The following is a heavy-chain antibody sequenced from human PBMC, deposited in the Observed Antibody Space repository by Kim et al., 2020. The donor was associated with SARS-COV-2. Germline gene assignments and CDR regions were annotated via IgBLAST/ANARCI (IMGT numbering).Heavy chain of an antibody. CDR3: ASRTGTTVY. D-gene: IGHD1-7*01. J-gene: IGHJ4*02. CDR2: GTT. Sequence: GTTYYADSVKGRFTISRDNSKNTLYLQMNSLRAEDTAVYYCASRTGTTVYWGQGTLVTVSS. V-gene: IGHV3-53*01.